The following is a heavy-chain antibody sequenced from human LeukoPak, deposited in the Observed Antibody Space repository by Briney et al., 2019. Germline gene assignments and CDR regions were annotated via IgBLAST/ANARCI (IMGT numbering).Heavy chain of an antibody. CDR3: ATDRVRAYGDPRGYFDY. V-gene: IGHV3-30*03. CDR2: ISYDGSNK. D-gene: IGHD4-17*01. CDR1: GFIFSSYG. Sequence: PGGSLRLSCAASGFIFSSYGMHWVRQAPGKGLGWVAVISYDGSNKYYADSVKGRFAISRDNSKNTLYLQMNSLRADDTAVYYCATDRVRAYGDPRGYFDYWGQGTPVTVSS. J-gene: IGHJ4*02.